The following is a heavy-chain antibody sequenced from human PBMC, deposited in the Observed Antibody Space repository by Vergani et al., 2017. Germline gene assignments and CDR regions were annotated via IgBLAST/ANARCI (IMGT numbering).Heavy chain of an antibody. CDR3: VRDRGLCAGGRCYTEAWDY. Sequence: QVHLVESGGGVVQPGRSLTLSCVASGFSFRGNGMHWVRQAPGKGLEWVVGISFDGTNEYYPDLVKGRFTISRDIAKNTLYLQVRSLRLEDTGVYHCVRDRGLCAGGRCYTEAWDYWGQGTPVTVSS. J-gene: IGHJ4*02. CDR2: ISFDGTNE. D-gene: IGHD2-2*02. V-gene: IGHV3-30*03. CDR1: GFSFRGNG.